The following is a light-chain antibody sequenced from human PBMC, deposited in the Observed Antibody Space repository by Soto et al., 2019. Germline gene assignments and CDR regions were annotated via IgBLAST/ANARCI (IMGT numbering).Light chain of an antibody. CDR3: CSYAGSYTYV. J-gene: IGLJ1*01. Sequence: QSVLTQPRSVSGSPGQSVTISCTGTSSDVGGYNYVSWYQQHPGKAPKLMIYDVSQRPSGVPDRFSGSKSGNTASLTISGRQAEDEADFYCCSYAGSYTYVFGTGTKLTVL. CDR2: DVS. V-gene: IGLV2-11*01. CDR1: SSDVGGYNY.